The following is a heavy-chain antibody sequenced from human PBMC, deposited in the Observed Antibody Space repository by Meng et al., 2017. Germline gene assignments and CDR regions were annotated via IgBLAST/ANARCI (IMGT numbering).Heavy chain of an antibody. J-gene: IGHJ4*02. CDR2: AYYRSKWYH. CDR1: GDSVSSNSAA. V-gene: IGHV6-1*01. CDR3: ARGSYSFDS. Sequence: QIQLQQSGPGLVEPSQTLPLICAISGDSVSSNSAAWNWIRQSPSRGLEWLGRAYYRSKWYHDYAESVKSRISIDPDTSKNQFSLQLRSVTPEDSAVYYCARGSYSFDSWGQRTLVTVSS. D-gene: IGHD1-26*01.